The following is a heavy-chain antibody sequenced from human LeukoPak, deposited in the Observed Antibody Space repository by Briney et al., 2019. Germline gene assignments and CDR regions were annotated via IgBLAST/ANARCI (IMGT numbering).Heavy chain of an antibody. CDR1: GYTFTGYY. CDR2: INPNSGGT. Sequence: GASVKVSCKASGYTFTGYYMHWVRQAPGQGLEWMGWINPNSGGTNYAQKFQGRVTMTRDTSISTAYMELSRLRSDDTAVYYCARDLVTRDVVRGVTDYYYYMDVWGKGTTVTISS. V-gene: IGHV1-2*02. J-gene: IGHJ6*03. CDR3: ARDLVTRDVVRGVTDYYYYMDV. D-gene: IGHD3-10*01.